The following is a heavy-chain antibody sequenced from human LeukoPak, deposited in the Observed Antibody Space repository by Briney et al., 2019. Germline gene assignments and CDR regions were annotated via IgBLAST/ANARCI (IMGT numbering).Heavy chain of an antibody. CDR2: ISDGGITT. CDR1: GFTLSSYA. CDR3: AKQAGTVYSNFDY. J-gene: IGHJ4*02. Sequence: QPGGSLRLSCAASGFTLSSYAMSWVRQAPGKGLEWVSGISDGGITTYYADSVKGRFTISRANSKNTPYLQMSTLRAEDTAVYYCAKQAGTVYSNFDYWGQGTLVTVSS. V-gene: IGHV3-23*01. D-gene: IGHD4-11*01.